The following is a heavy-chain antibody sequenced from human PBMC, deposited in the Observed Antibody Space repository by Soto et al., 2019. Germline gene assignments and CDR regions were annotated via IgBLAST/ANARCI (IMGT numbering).Heavy chain of an antibody. J-gene: IGHJ4*02. CDR2: IITIFGTA. CDR1: GGTFSSYS. Sequence: QVQLVQSGAEVKKPGSSVKVSCKASGGTFSSYSINWVRQAPGQGLEWMGEIITIFGTANYAQKCQGRVTITADESTSTAYMELSSLRSEDTAVYYCARDGGRHSGGIDYWGQGTLVTVSS. V-gene: IGHV1-69*01. CDR3: ARDGGRHSGGIDY. D-gene: IGHD1-26*01.